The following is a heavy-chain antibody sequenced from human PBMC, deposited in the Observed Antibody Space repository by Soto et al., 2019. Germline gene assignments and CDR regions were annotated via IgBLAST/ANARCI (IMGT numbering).Heavy chain of an antibody. Sequence: QITLKESGPTLVKPTQTLTLTCTFSGFSLSTSGLGVGWMRQPPGKALERLALIYWDDDKRYSPSLKSRLTLTQDTAKNQVVLTMTNMDPVDTATYYGARSPSDTQVDCWGQGSLVTVSS. CDR1: GFSLSTSGLG. CDR2: IYWDDDK. J-gene: IGHJ4*02. V-gene: IGHV2-5*02. CDR3: ARSPSDTQVDC.